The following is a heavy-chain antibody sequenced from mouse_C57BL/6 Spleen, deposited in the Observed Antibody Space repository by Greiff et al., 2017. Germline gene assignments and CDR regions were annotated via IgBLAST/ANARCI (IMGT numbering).Heavy chain of an antibody. CDR3: TRSIDDYAWFAY. CDR2: IYPGNSDT. V-gene: IGHV1-5*01. CDR1: GYTFTSYW. J-gene: IGHJ3*01. D-gene: IGHD2-4*01. Sequence: EVQGVESGTVLARPGASVKMSCKTSGYTFTSYWMHWVKKRPGQGLEWIGAIYPGNSDTSYNQQFKGKAKLTAVTSASTAYMERSSLTNEDSAVYYCTRSIDDYAWFAYWGQGTLVTVAA.